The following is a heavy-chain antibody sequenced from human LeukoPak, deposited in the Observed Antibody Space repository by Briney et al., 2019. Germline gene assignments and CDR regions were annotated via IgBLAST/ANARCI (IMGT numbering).Heavy chain of an antibody. CDR2: IYTSGST. D-gene: IGHD6-6*01. J-gene: IGHJ4*02. V-gene: IGHV4-4*07. Sequence: RASETLSLTCTVSGGSISSYYWSWIRQPAGKGLEWIGRIYTSGSTNYNPSPKSRVTMSVDTSKNQFSLKLSSVTAADTAVYYCARIAARAARYYFDYWGQGTLVTVSS. CDR1: GGSISSYY. CDR3: ARIAARAARYYFDY.